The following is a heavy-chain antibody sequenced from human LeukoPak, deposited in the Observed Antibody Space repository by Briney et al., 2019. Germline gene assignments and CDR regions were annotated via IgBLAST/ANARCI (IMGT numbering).Heavy chain of an antibody. J-gene: IGHJ4*02. CDR3: ARDQGENYDSSGYYPY. D-gene: IGHD3-22*01. CDR1: GFTFSSYE. V-gene: IGHV3-48*03. CDR2: ISGSGSST. Sequence: PGGSLRLSCAASGFTFSSYEMHWVRQAPGKGLEWVSIISGSGSSTYYADSMKGRFTISRDNAKNSLHLQMNSLRAEDTAVYYCARDQGENYDSSGYYPYWGQGTLVTVSS.